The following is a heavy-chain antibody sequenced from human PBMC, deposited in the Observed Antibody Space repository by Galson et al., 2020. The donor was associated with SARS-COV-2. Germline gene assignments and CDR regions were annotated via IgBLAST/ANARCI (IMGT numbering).Heavy chain of an antibody. CDR1: GFTFSSYG. CDR2: ISYDGSNK. J-gene: IGHJ4*02. CDR3: AKGRTGSYYASFDY. Sequence: GGSLRLSCAASGFTFSSYGMHWVRQAPGKGLEWVAVISYDGSNKYYADSVKGRFTISRDNSKNTLYLQMNSLRAEDTAVYYCAKGRTGSYYASFDYWGQGTLVTVSS. V-gene: IGHV3-30*18. D-gene: IGHD3-10*01.